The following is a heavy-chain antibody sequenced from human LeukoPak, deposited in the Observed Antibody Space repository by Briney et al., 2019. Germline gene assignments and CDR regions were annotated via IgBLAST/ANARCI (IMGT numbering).Heavy chain of an antibody. CDR1: GYTFTSYG. CDR3: ASARAGYFDWLLNY. V-gene: IGHV1-18*01. J-gene: IGHJ4*02. CDR2: ISAYNGNT. Sequence: GASVKVSCNASGYTFTSYGISGVRQAPGQGLEWMGWISAYNGNTNYAQKLQGRVTMTTDTSTSTAYMELRSLRSDDTAVYYCASARAGYFDWLLNYWGQGTLVTVSS. D-gene: IGHD3-9*01.